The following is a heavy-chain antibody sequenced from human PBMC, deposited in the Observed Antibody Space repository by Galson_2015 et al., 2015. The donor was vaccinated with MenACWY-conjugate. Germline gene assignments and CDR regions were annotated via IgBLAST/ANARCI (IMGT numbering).Heavy chain of an antibody. CDR1: GYASTTDS. V-gene: IGHV1-46*01. D-gene: IGHD2-15*01. J-gene: IGHJ4*02. CDR3: AGRNSSGGQGDFDY. CDR2: INPSSGTT. Sequence: SVKVSCKASGYASTTDSIHWVRQAPGQGLEWMGRINPSSGTTTYAQKFQGRVTMTRDASYMELYSLRSEDTAVYYCAGRNSSGGQGDFDYWGQGTLVTVSS.